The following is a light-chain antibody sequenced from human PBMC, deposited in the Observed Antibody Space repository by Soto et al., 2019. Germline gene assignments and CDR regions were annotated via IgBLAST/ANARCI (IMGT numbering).Light chain of an antibody. Sequence: QLVLTQSPSASASLGASVKLTCTLSSGHSSYAIAWHQQQPEKGPRYLMKLNGDGSHSKGDGIPDRFSGSSSGAERYLTISSLQSEDEADYYCQTWGTGIVVFGGGTKVTVL. V-gene: IGLV4-69*01. CDR1: SGHSSYA. CDR3: QTWGTGIVV. J-gene: IGLJ2*01. CDR2: LNGDGSH.